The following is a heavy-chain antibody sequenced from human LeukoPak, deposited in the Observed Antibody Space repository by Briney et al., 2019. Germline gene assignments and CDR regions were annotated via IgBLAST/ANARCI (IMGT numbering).Heavy chain of an antibody. Sequence: PGGSLRLSCAASGFTFSSYAMSWDRQAPGKGLEWVSAISGSGASTYYADSVKGRFTVSRDNSKNTLYLQMNSLRAEDTAVYYCAKERGRRSYYVDYYYYMDAWGKGTTVTVSS. CDR2: ISGSGAST. J-gene: IGHJ6*03. D-gene: IGHD1-26*01. CDR3: AKERGRRSYYVDYYYYMDA. CDR1: GFTFSSYA. V-gene: IGHV3-23*01.